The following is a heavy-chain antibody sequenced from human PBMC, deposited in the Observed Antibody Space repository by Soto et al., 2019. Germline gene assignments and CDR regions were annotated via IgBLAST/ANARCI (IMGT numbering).Heavy chain of an antibody. D-gene: IGHD1-7*01. CDR1: GYTLTELS. CDR3: AISQDLRWNSRGNWFDP. Sequence: ASVKVSCKVSGYTLTELSMHWVRQAPGKGLEWMGGFDPEDGETIYAQKFQGRVTMTEDTSTDTAYMELSSLRSEDTAVYYCAISQDLRWNSRGNWFDPWGQGTLVTVSS. J-gene: IGHJ5*02. V-gene: IGHV1-24*01. CDR2: FDPEDGET.